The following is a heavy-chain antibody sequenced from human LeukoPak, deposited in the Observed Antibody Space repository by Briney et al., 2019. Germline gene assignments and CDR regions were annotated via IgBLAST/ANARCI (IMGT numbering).Heavy chain of an antibody. Sequence: GGSLRLSCVVSGFXFSNYWISWVRQAPGKGLEWVANINQDGSAEYYVASVKGRFTISRDNGRNSLFLHMNSLRAEDTALYYCARVPATVRADYWGQGTLVTVSS. CDR3: ARVPATVRADY. J-gene: IGHJ4*02. CDR2: INQDGSAE. D-gene: IGHD4-17*01. V-gene: IGHV3-7*04. CDR1: GFXFSNYW.